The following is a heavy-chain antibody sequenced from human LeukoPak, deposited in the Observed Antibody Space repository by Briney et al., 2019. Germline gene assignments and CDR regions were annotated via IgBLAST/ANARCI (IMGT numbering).Heavy chain of an antibody. J-gene: IGHJ4*02. CDR3: ARVTAEAGFDC. CDR1: GFTFRNYW. Sequence: GGSLRLSCAVSGFTFRNYWMAWVRQAPGKGLEWVANIKQDGRDKYYVDSVKGRFTISKDNAKNSLYLQMNSLRPEDTAVYYCARVTAEAGFDCWGQGTLVTVSS. V-gene: IGHV3-7*03. D-gene: IGHD6-19*01. CDR2: IKQDGRDK.